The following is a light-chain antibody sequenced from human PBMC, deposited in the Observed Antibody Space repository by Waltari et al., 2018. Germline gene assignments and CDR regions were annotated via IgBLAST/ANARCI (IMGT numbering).Light chain of an antibody. Sequence: QSALTQPASVAGSPGQSITISCTGTSSDVGGYNLVSWYQQHPGKAPKLMIYEGSKRPSGVSNRFSGSKSGNTASLTISGLQAEDEADYYCCSYAGSSTPYVFGTGTKVTVL. CDR1: SSDVGGYNL. V-gene: IGLV2-23*01. CDR3: CSYAGSSTPYV. J-gene: IGLJ1*01. CDR2: EGS.